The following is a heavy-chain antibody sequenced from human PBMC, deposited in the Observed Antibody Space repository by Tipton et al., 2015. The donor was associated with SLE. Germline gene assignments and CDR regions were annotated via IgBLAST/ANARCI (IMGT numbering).Heavy chain of an antibody. D-gene: IGHD3-3*01. CDR2: IYHSGST. V-gene: IGHV4-4*02. CDR1: GGSISSSNW. J-gene: IGHJ6*03. Sequence: TLSLTCAVSGGSISSSNWWSWVHQPPGKGLEWIGEIYHSGSTNYNPSLKSRVTISVDTSKNQFSLKLSSVTAADTAVYYCARGVLRFLEWLLIDMPQYGHYYMDVWGKGTTVTVSS. CDR3: ARGVLRFLEWLLIDMPQYGHYYMDV.